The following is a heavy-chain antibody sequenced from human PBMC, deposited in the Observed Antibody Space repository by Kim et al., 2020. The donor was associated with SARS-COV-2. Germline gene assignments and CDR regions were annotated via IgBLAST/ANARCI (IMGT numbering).Heavy chain of an antibody. CDR2: IYYSGST. J-gene: IGHJ5*02. Sequence: SETLSLTCTVSGGSISSSSYYWGWIRQPPGKGLEWIGSIYYSGSTYYNPSLKSRVTISVDTSKNQFSLKLSSVTAADTAVYYCARGQGGLSKKGSFPAGMTYWFDPWGQGTLVTVSS. D-gene: IGHD1-26*01. CDR3: ARGQGGLSKKGSFPAGMTYWFDP. V-gene: IGHV4-39*07. CDR1: GGSISSSSYY.